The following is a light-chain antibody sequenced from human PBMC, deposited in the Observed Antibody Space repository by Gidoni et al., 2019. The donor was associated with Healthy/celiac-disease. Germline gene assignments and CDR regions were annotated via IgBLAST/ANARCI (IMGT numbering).Light chain of an antibody. Sequence: DIVMTQSPDSLAVSLGERATINCKSSQSVLYSSNNKNYLAWYQQKPGQPPMLTIYWAFTRESGVPDRFSGSGSGKDFTLTISSLQAEDVAVYYCQQYYSTPPTFGQGTKVEIK. CDR2: WAF. CDR1: QSVLYSSNNKNY. CDR3: QQYYSTPPT. V-gene: IGKV4-1*01. J-gene: IGKJ1*01.